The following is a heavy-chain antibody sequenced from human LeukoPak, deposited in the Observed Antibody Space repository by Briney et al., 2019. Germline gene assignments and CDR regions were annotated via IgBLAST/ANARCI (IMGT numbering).Heavy chain of an antibody. V-gene: IGHV5-51*01. D-gene: IGHD3-10*01. CDR3: ARPGSSVRPYYFDY. Sequence: NRGESLKISCKGSGYSFTSYWIGWVRQMPGKGLEWMGIIYPGDSDTRYSPSFHGQVTISADKSISTAYLQWSSLKASDTAMYYCARPGSSVRPYYFDYWGQGTLVTVSS. CDR2: IYPGDSDT. CDR1: GYSFTSYW. J-gene: IGHJ4*02.